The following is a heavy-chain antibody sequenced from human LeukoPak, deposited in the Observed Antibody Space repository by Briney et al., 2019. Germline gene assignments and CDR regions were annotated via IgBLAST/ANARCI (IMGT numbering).Heavy chain of an antibody. Sequence: GGSLRLSCAASGFIFSSYSMNWVRQAPGKGLEWVSSISSSSSYIYYADSVKGRFTISRDNAKNSLYLQMNSLRAEDTAVYYCARDGRYYYGSGSYYKDYWGQGTLVTVSS. CDR3: ARDGRYYYGSGSYYKDY. D-gene: IGHD3-10*01. CDR2: ISSSSSYI. CDR1: GFIFSSYS. J-gene: IGHJ4*02. V-gene: IGHV3-21*01.